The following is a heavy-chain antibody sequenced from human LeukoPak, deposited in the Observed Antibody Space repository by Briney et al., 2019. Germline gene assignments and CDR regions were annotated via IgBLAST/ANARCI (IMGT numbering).Heavy chain of an antibody. Sequence: GGSLRLSCAASGFTFSSYSMNWGRQAPGMGLEWVSYISSSSSTIYYADSVKGRFTISRDNAKNSLYLQMNSLRAEDTAVYYCARDSEDDFWSGYLFDYWGQGTLVTVSS. D-gene: IGHD3-3*01. CDR1: GFTFSSYS. CDR2: ISSSSSTI. V-gene: IGHV3-48*01. CDR3: ARDSEDDFWSGYLFDY. J-gene: IGHJ4*02.